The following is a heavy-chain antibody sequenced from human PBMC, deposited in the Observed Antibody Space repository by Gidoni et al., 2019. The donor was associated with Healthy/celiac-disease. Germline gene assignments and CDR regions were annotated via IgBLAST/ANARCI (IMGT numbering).Heavy chain of an antibody. V-gene: IGHV3-23*01. CDR3: AKDLYSSGWYKDY. Sequence: EVQLLESGGGLVQPGGSLRLPCAASGFTFSSYAMSWVRQAPGKGLEWVSAISGSGGSTYYADSVKGRFTISRDNSKNTLYLQMNSLRAEDTAVYYCAKDLYSSGWYKDYWGQGTLVTVSS. D-gene: IGHD6-19*01. CDR1: GFTFSSYA. J-gene: IGHJ4*02. CDR2: ISGSGGST.